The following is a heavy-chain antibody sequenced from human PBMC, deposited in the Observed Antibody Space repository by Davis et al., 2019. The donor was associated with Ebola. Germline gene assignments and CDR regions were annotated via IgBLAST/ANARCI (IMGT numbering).Heavy chain of an antibody. CDR3: ARRGYSYGYRAKFDP. J-gene: IGHJ5*02. D-gene: IGHD5-18*01. CDR2: IYYSGNTYYSGST. V-gene: IGHV4-39*07. Sequence: SETLSLTCTVSDGSINSGRDYWGWIRQPPGKGLEWIGTIYYSGNTYYSGSTHYNPSLKSRVTISVDTSKNQFSLKLSSVTAADTAVYYCARRGYSYGYRAKFDPWGQGTLVTVSS. CDR1: DGSINSGRDY.